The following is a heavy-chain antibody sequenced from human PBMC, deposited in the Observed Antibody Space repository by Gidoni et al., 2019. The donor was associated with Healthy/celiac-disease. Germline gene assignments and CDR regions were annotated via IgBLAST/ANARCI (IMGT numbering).Heavy chain of an antibody. J-gene: IGHJ6*02. D-gene: IGHD5-18*01. CDR1: GGSISSSNW. Sequence: QESGPGLVKPSGTLSLTCAVSGGSISSSNWWSWVRQPPGKGLEWLGEIYHSGSTNYNPSLKSRVTISVDKSKNQFSLKLSSVTAADTAVYYCARVGYSYGYVRYYYYGMDVWGQGTTVTVSS. V-gene: IGHV4-4*02. CDR2: IYHSGST. CDR3: ARVGYSYGYVRYYYYGMDV.